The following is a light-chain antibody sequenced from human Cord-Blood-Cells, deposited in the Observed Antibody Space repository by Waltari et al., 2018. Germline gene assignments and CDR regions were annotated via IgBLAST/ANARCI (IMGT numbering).Light chain of an antibody. Sequence: SYALPHPPSASLSPAHTVRITCSGGALPTNYAYWYQQKSGQAPVLVIYEDSKRPSGIPERFSGSSSGTMATLTISGAQVEDEADYYCYSTDSSGNHRVFGTGTKVTVL. CDR3: YSTDSSGNHRV. V-gene: IGLV3-10*01. J-gene: IGLJ1*01. CDR2: EDS. CDR1: ALPTNY.